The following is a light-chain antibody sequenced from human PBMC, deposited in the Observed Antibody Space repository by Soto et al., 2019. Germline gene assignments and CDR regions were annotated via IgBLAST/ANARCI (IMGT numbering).Light chain of an antibody. J-gene: IGLJ3*02. CDR2: EVT. V-gene: IGLV2-23*02. Sequence: QSALTQPASVSGSPGQSITIPCTGTSSDVGSHNFVSWYQQRPGKAPKLMIFEVTKRPSGVSSRFSASKSGNTASLTISGVQAEDEADYYCCSYAGTTTGVFGGGTKLTVL. CDR3: CSYAGTTTGV. CDR1: SSDVGSHNF.